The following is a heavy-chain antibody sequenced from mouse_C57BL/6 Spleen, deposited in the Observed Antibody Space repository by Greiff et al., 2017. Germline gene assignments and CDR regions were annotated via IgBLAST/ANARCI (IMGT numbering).Heavy chain of an antibody. CDR1: GYAITNYL. V-gene: IGHV1-54*01. CDR3: ARSSITTVVGYYAMHY. D-gene: IGHD1-1*01. CDR2: INPGSGGN. Sequence: QVQLKQSGAGLARPPPSVKETSKVNGYAITNYLIEWVKKRTGQGLEWIGVINPGSGGNNYNEKYTGKATLTADKSSSIAYMQLSSLTSEDSAVYFCARSSITTVVGYYAMHYRRQSTSGT. J-gene: IGHJ4*01.